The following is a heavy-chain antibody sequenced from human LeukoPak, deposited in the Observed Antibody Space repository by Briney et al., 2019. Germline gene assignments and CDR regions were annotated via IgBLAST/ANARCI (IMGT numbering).Heavy chain of an antibody. V-gene: IGHV4-59*01. D-gene: IGHD2-2*01. CDR1: GGSISSYY. CDR3: ARDPPGGIVVVPNWYFDL. Sequence: SETLSLTCTVSGGSISSYYWSWIRQPPGKGLEWIGYLYYSGSTNYNPSLKSRVTISVDTSKNQFSLKLSSVTAADTAVYYCARDPPGGIVVVPNWYFDLWGRGTLVTVSS. J-gene: IGHJ2*01. CDR2: LYYSGST.